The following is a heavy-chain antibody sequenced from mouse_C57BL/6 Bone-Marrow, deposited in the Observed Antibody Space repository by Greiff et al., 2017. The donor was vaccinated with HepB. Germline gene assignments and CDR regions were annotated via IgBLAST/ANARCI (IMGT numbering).Heavy chain of an antibody. D-gene: IGHD1-1*01. Sequence: EVKLQESGPVLVKPGASVKMSCKASGYTFTDYYMNWVKQSHGKSLEWIGVINPYNGGTSYNQKFKGKATLTVDKSSSTAYMELNSLTSEDSAVYYCARWYYGSSYVYWYFDVWGTGTTVTVSS. CDR2: INPYNGGT. J-gene: IGHJ1*03. CDR1: GYTFTDYY. CDR3: ARWYYGSSYVYWYFDV. V-gene: IGHV1-19*01.